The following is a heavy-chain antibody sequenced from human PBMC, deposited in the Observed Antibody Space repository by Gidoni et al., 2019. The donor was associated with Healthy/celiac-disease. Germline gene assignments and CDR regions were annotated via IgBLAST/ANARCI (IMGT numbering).Heavy chain of an antibody. J-gene: IGHJ3*02. D-gene: IGHD2-21*02. CDR1: GFTFSGSA. CDR2: IRSKANSYAT. Sequence: EVQLVESGGGLVQPGGSLKLSCAASGFTFSGSAMPWVRQASGKGLVWVGRIRSKANSYATAYAASVKGRFTISRDDSKNTAYLQMNSLKTEDTAVYYCTRHRLAYCGGDCYSVDGGGDAFDIWGQGTMVTVSS. CDR3: TRHRLAYCGGDCYSVDGGGDAFDI. V-gene: IGHV3-73*02.